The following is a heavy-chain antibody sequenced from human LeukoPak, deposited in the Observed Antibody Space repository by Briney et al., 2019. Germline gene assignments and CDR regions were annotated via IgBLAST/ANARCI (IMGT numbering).Heavy chain of an antibody. J-gene: IGHJ4*02. D-gene: IGHD1-26*01. CDR1: GGSISSYY. CDR3: ARGRYYSTCLDC. V-gene: IGHV4-59*08. Sequence: TSETLSLTCTVSGGSISSYYWSWIRQPPGKGLEWIGYIYYSGSTNYNPSLKSRVTISVDTSKNQFSLKLSSVTAADTAVYYCARGRYYSTCLDCWGQGTLVTVSS. CDR2: IYYSGST.